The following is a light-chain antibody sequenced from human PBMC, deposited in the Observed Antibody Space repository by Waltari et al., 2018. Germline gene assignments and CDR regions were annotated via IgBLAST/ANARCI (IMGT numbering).Light chain of an antibody. J-gene: IGKJ1*01. CDR1: LFISVY. V-gene: IGKV3-11*01. Sequence: IVLPLSPPTLSLSPGHRATLSCRASLFISVYLAWYQHNAGQAPRLLIYDAFNRATGIPARFSGSGSGTDVTLTIYSLEPEEFAVYYCQRGTNWAGRGTFGQGTKVEIK. CDR2: DAF. CDR3: QRGTNWAGRGT.